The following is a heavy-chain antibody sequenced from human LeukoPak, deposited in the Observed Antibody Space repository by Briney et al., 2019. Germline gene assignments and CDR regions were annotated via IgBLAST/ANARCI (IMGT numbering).Heavy chain of an antibody. J-gene: IGHJ4*02. CDR1: GGXISSSYYY. CDR2: IYYSGST. CDR3: ARRLGIAVFDY. D-gene: IGHD6-19*01. V-gene: IGHV4-39*01. Sequence: SETLSLTCTVSGGXISSSYYYWGWIRQPPGKGLELIGSIYYSGSTYYNPSLRSRVTMSVDTSKNQFSLKMSSVTAADTAVYHCARRLGIAVFDYWGQGTLVTVSS.